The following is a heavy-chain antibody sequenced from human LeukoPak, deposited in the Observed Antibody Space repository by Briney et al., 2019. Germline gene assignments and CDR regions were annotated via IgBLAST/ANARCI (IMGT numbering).Heavy chain of an antibody. CDR1: GGSISSSSYY. D-gene: IGHD3-22*01. J-gene: IGHJ4*02. CDR3: ARDTMTRGDLFDY. Sequence: SETLSLTCTVSGGSISSSSYYWGWIRQPPGKGLEWIGSIYYSGSTYYNPSLKSRVTISVDTSKNQFSLKLSSVTAADTAVYYCARDTMTRGDLFDYWGQGTLVTVSS. V-gene: IGHV4-39*07. CDR2: IYYSGST.